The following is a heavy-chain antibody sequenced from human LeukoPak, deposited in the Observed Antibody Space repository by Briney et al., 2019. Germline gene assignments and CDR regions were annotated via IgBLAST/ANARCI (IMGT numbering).Heavy chain of an antibody. D-gene: IGHD5-12*01. CDR2: TSSSDAGT. CDR1: GFTLSTYA. Sequence: GGSLRLSCAASGFTLSTYAMSWVRQTPGKGLEWVAATSSSDAGTYHADSVKGRFTISRDNAKNSLYLQMNSLRVEDTAVYYCAKSPGGYSGPFGDWGQGTLVTVSS. J-gene: IGHJ4*02. CDR3: AKSPGGYSGPFGD. V-gene: IGHV3-23*01.